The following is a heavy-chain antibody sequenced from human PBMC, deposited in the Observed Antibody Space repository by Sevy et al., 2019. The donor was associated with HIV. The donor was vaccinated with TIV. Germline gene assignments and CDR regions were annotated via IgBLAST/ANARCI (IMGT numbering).Heavy chain of an antibody. Sequence: SETLSLTCAVSGVSVSSDTYYWSWIRQPLGKGLEWIGYVYHTGSTNYSPSFKSRVTISVDTSKNQFSLRLFSVAAADTAVYYCAREPYFFDKSGYYWDYWGQGALVTVSS. CDR3: AREPYFFDKSGYYWDY. CDR2: VYHTGST. V-gene: IGHV4-61*01. J-gene: IGHJ4*02. D-gene: IGHD3-22*01. CDR1: GVSVSSDTYY.